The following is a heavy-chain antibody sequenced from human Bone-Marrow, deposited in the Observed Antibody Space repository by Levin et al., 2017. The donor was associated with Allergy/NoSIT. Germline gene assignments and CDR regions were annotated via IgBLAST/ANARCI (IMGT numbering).Heavy chain of an antibody. CDR2: ISAGGNYI. J-gene: IGHJ6*02. Sequence: GESLKISCAASGILFSSYDMNWVRQAPGKGLEWVSSISAGGNYIYYADSVKGRFTISRDNAKNSLFLQMNSMRAEDTAVYYCASWAMYHYDRSAFDYFYYAMDVWGQGTTVTVSS. CDR1: GILFSSYD. D-gene: IGHD3-22*01. CDR3: ASWAMYHYDRSAFDYFYYAMDV. V-gene: IGHV3-21*01.